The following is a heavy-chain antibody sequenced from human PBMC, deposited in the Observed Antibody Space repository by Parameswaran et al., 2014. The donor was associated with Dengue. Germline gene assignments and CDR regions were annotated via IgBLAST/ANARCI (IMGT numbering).Heavy chain of an antibody. V-gene: IGHV4-4*02. CDR3: ARDLWFGELNYYYYGMDV. D-gene: IGHD3-10*01. Sequence: VRQAPGKGLEWIGEIYHSGSTNYNPSLKSRVTISVDKSKNQFSLKLSSVTAADTAVYYCARDLWFGELNYYYYGMDVWAKDHGHRLL. J-gene: IGHJ6*04. CDR2: IYHSGST.